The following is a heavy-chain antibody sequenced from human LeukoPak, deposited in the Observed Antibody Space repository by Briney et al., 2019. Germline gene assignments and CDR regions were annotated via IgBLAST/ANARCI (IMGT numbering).Heavy chain of an antibody. D-gene: IGHD4-17*01. Sequence: SETLSLTCAVSDSSISSGYFWGWIRQPPGKGLEWIGTPYHSGSTYYNPSLKSRVAISLDTSKTQFSPKLSSVTAADTALYYCATLLSDYGAHYFDSWGQGVLVTVSS. CDR1: DSSISSGYF. J-gene: IGHJ4*02. CDR2: PYHSGST. CDR3: ATLLSDYGAHYFDS. V-gene: IGHV4-38-2*01.